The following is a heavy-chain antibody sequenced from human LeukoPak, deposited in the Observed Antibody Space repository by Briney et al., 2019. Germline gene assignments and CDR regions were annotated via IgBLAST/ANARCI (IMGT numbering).Heavy chain of an antibody. CDR2: IYYSGST. J-gene: IGHJ4*02. D-gene: IGHD3-10*01. Sequence: PSETLSLTCTVSGGSISSSSYYWGWLRQPPGKGLEWIGTIYYSGSTYYNPSLKSRVTISVDTSKNQFSLKLSSVTAADTAVYCCARIPLLWFGDFHYFDYWGQGTLVTVSS. CDR3: ARIPLLWFGDFHYFDY. CDR1: GGSISSSSYY. V-gene: IGHV4-39*07.